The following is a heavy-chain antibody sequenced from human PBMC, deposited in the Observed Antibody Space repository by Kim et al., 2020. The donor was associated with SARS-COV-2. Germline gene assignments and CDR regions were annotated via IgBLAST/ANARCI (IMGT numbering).Heavy chain of an antibody. CDR1: GYSFTNYD. J-gene: IGHJ6*03. D-gene: IGHD2-21*01. CDR3: ARGGGTIAEHYYYMDV. CDR2: MNSKTGTT. Sequence: ASVKVSCKASGYSFTNYDINWVRQAPGQGLEWIGWMNSKTGTTGYAQRFQGRVTMTRDMSKSTAYMELSRLKSEDTAVYICARGGGTIAEHYYYMDVWGKGTTVTVSS. V-gene: IGHV1-8*01.